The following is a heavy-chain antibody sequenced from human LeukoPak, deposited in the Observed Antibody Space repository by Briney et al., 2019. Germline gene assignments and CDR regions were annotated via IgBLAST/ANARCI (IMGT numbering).Heavy chain of an antibody. CDR3: AKDTYAFGEYDPDYYMDV. J-gene: IGHJ6*03. D-gene: IGHD3-10*01. Sequence: ASVKVSCKASGYTFTGYYMHWVRQAPGQGLEWMGWINPNSGGTNYAQKFQGRVTMTRDTSISTAYMELSRLRSDDTAVYYCAKDTYAFGEYDPDYYMDVWGKGTAVTISS. CDR1: GYTFTGYY. V-gene: IGHV1-2*02. CDR2: INPNSGGT.